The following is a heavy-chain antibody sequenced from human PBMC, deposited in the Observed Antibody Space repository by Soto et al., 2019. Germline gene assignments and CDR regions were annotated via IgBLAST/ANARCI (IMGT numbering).Heavy chain of an antibody. V-gene: IGHV4-39*01. CDR2: IYYSGST. J-gene: IGHJ4*02. CDR1: GGSISSSSYY. Sequence: SETLSLTCTVSGGSISSSSYYWGWIRQPPGKGLEWIGSIYYSGSTYYNPSLKSRVTISVDTSKNQFSLKLSSVTAADTAVYYCASHYYDSSGYLYSFDYWGPGTLVTLSS. D-gene: IGHD3-22*01. CDR3: ASHYYDSSGYLYSFDY.